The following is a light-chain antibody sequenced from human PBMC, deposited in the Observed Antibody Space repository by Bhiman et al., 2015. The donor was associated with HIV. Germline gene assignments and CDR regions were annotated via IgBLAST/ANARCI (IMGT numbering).Light chain of an antibody. CDR2: YDS. V-gene: IGLV3-21*01. CDR3: QVWESSSF. Sequence: SYVLTQSPSVSVAPGKTARITCGGNNIGSKSVHWYQQKPGQAPVLVIYYDSDRPSGIPERFSGSNSGNTATLIINRVEAGDEADYYCQVWESSSFFGGGTKLTVL. CDR1: NIGSKS. J-gene: IGLJ2*01.